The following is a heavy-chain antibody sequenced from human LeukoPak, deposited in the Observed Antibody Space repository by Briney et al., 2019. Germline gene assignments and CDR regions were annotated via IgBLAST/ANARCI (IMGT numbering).Heavy chain of an antibody. CDR2: ISYDGSNK. V-gene: IGHV3-30*03. Sequence: GGSLRLSCAASGFTFSSYGMHWVRQAPGKGLEWVAVISYDGSNKYYADSVKGRFTISRDNSKNTLYLQMNSLRAEDTAVYYCARESYMDVWGKGTTVTISS. CDR1: GFTFSSYG. J-gene: IGHJ6*03. CDR3: ARESYMDV.